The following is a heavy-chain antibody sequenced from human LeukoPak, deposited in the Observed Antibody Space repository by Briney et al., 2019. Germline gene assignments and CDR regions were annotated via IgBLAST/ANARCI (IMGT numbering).Heavy chain of an antibody. CDR1: GGSFSGYY. Sequence: SETLSLTCAVYGGSFSGYYWSWIRQPPGKGLEWIGEINHSGSTNYNPSLKSRVTISVDTSKNQFSLKLSSVTAADTAVYYCAHSSGYYRLYYFDYWGQGTLVTVSS. CDR2: INHSGST. J-gene: IGHJ4*02. D-gene: IGHD3-22*01. V-gene: IGHV4-34*01. CDR3: AHSSGYYRLYYFDY.